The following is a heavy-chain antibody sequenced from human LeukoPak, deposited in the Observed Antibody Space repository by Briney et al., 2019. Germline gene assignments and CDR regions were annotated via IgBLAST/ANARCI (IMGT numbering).Heavy chain of an antibody. CDR1: GYTFTSYY. D-gene: IGHD1-26*01. Sequence: ASVKVSCKASGYTFTSYYMHRVRQAPGQGLEWMGIINPSGGSTSYAQKFQGRVTMTRDMSTSTVYMELSSLRSEDTAVYYCARGSGAWELPDYWGQGTLVTVSS. CDR3: ARGSGAWELPDY. V-gene: IGHV1-46*01. CDR2: INPSGGST. J-gene: IGHJ4*02.